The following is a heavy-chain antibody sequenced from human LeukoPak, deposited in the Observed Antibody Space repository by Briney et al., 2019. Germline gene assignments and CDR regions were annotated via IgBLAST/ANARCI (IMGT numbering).Heavy chain of an antibody. V-gene: IGHV3-23*01. Sequence: PGGSLRLSCAASGFTFSSYAMSWVRQAPGKGLEWVSAISGSGGSTYYADSVKGRFTISRDNSKNTLYLQMNSLRAEDTAVYYCAKDEIIVVVPAAIDYWGPGTLVTVSS. CDR3: AKDEIIVVVPAAIDY. CDR2: ISGSGGST. CDR1: GFTFSSYA. D-gene: IGHD2-2*01. J-gene: IGHJ4*01.